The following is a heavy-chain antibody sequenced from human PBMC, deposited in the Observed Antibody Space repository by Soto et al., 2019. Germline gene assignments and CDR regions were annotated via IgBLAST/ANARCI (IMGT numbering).Heavy chain of an antibody. CDR2: IYYSGST. CDR3: ARETLT. V-gene: IGHV4-31*03. CDR1: GGSVSSGGYY. J-gene: IGHJ4*02. Sequence: QVQLQESGPGLVKPSQTLSLTCTVSGGSVSSGGYYWTWIRQHPGKGLEWIGYIYYSGSTYYNPSLKSRVTISVDTSKNQFSLXLXXXXXXXXAVYYCARETLTWGQGTLVTVSS.